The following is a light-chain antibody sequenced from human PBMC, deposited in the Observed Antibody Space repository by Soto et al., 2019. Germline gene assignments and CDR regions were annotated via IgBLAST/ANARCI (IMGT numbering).Light chain of an antibody. J-gene: IGKJ4*01. CDR3: QQYHSYPLT. CDR1: QDISNW. CDR2: AAS. V-gene: IGKV1D-16*01. Sequence: DIQMTQSPSSVSASVGDRVTISCRASQDISNWLAWYQQKPGEAPKFLIYAASSLQSGVPSKFIGTGSGTDFTLTISSLQAEDVATYFCQQYHSYPLTFGGGTKVEIK.